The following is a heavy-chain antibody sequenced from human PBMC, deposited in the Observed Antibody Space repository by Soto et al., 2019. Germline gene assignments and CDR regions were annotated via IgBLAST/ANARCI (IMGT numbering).Heavy chain of an antibody. D-gene: IGHD3-16*01. CDR3: ARGGTPIDS. J-gene: IGHJ5*01. CDR2: ISAYKGNT. Sequence: QVQLVQSGAEVKKPEASVKVSCKAYGYTFTHFGISWVRQSTGQGLEWMGWISAYKGNTHHAQKFQGRITMNPGTTTSKACIVVGGLRFDDTDVYYSARGGTPIDSWGHGTLVTVSS. V-gene: IGHV1-18*01. CDR1: GYTFTHFG.